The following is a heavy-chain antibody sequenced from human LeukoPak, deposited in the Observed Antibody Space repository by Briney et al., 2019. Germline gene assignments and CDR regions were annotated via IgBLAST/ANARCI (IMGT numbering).Heavy chain of an antibody. CDR1: GYSFTTYW. CDR3: ARRVRTSSSIDY. J-gene: IGHJ4*02. CDR2: IYPGDSDT. Sequence: RGESLKISWQGSGYSFTTYWSGWVRQMPGKGRDWMGIIYPGDSDTRYSPSFQGQVTISADKSVSTAYLQWSSLKASDTAMYYCARRVRTSSSIDYWGQGTLVTISS. V-gene: IGHV5-51*01.